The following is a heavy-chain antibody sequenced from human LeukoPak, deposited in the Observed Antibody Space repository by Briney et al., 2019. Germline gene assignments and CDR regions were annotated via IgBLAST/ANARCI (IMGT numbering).Heavy chain of an antibody. CDR3: ARQHGGSYFDY. CDR1: GYTFTGYY. V-gene: IGHV1-2*02. J-gene: IGHJ4*02. CDR2: ISPNSGGT. D-gene: IGHD1-26*01. Sequence: ASVTVSCKASGYTFTGYYIHWVRQAPGQGLEWMGWISPNSGGTNYAQKFQGRVTMTRDTSISAAYMELSRLRSDDTAVYYCARQHGGSYFDYWGQGTLVTVSA.